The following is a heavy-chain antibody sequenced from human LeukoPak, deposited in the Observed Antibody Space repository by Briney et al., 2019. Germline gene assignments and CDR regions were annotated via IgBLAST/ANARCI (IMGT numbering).Heavy chain of an antibody. V-gene: IGHV3-74*01. J-gene: IGHJ4*02. Sequence: GGSLRLSCAASGFTFSAYLMHWVRQAPGKGLVWVGRINDVGSDSTYVDSVKGRFTISRDNAKNTLYLQMNNLRAEDTAVYYCAGVKVAGTGSFDYWGQGTLATVSS. CDR1: GFTFSAYL. D-gene: IGHD6-19*01. CDR3: AGVKVAGTGSFDY. CDR2: INDVGSDS.